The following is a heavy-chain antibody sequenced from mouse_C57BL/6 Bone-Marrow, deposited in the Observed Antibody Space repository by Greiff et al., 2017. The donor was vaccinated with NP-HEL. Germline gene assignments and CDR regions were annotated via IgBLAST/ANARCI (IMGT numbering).Heavy chain of an antibody. CDR1: GYTFTSYW. CDR2: IYPGSGST. D-gene: IGHD1-1*01. Sequence: QVQLQQPGAELVKPGASVKMSCKASGYTFTSYWITWVKQRPGQGLEWIGDIYPGSGSTNYNEKFKSKATLTVDTSSSTAYMQLSSLTSEDSAVYYCAREKITTVVAHFDYWGQGTTLTVSS. V-gene: IGHV1-55*01. J-gene: IGHJ2*01. CDR3: AREKITTVVAHFDY.